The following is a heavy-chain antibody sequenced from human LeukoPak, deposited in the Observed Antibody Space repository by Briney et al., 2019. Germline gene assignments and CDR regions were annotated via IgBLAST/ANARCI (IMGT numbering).Heavy chain of an antibody. V-gene: IGHV4-59*01. J-gene: IGHJ6*03. CDR1: GASISTYY. D-gene: IGHD6-6*01. CDR3: ARGEYSSSYYYYYYIYV. CDR2: IYYSGRT. Sequence: SETLSLTCTVSGASISTYYWSWLRQPPGKGLEWIGYIYYSGRTNYNPSLKSRVTISADTSKNQFSLKLSSVTAADTAVYYCARGEYSSSYYYYYYIYVWDKGTTVTVSS.